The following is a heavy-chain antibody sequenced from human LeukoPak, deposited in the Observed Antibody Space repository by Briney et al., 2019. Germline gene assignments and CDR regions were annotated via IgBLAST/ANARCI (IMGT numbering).Heavy chain of an antibody. V-gene: IGHV4-61*02. CDR2: IYTSGST. D-gene: IGHD2-2*03. Sequence: SETLSLTCTVSGGSISSGSYYWSWIRQPAGKGLEWIGRIYTSGSTNYNPSLKSRVTISVDTSKNQFSLKLSSVTAADTAVYYCARDGSLYYYMDVWGKGTTVTVSS. CDR3: ARDGSLYYYMDV. CDR1: GGSISSGSYY. J-gene: IGHJ6*03.